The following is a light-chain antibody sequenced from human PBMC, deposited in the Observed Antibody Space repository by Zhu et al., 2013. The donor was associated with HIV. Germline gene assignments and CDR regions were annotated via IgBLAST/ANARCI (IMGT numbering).Light chain of an antibody. J-gene: IGKJ1*01. CDR2: GAS. Sequence: EIVLTQSPGTLSLSPGEKVTLSCRASQSVRNNYLAWYQQKAGRAPRLVIYGASSRVTGIPDRFSGRGSGTDFTLTISRLEAEDSAVYYCQQYNNWPPWTFGQGTKVEIK. V-gene: IGKV3-20*01. CDR3: QQYNNWPPWT. CDR1: QSVRNNY.